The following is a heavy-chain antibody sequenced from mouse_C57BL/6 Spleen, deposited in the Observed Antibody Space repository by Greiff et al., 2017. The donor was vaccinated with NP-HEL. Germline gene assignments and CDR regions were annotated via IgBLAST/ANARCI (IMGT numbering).Heavy chain of an antibody. CDR2: IYPGSGST. Sequence: QVQLQQPGAELVKPGASVKMSCKASGYTFTSYWITWVKQRPGQGLEWIGDIYPGSGSTNYNEKFKSKATLTVETSSSTAYMQLSSLTSEDSAVYYCARNWDVRGDYWGQGTSVTVSS. V-gene: IGHV1-55*01. CDR1: GYTFTSYW. J-gene: IGHJ4*01. D-gene: IGHD4-1*01. CDR3: ARNWDVRGDY.